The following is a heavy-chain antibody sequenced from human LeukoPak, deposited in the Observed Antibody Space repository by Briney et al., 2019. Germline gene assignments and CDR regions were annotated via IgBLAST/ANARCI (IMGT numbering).Heavy chain of an antibody. V-gene: IGHV4-39*07. J-gene: IGHJ3*02. CDR3: ARLDYGGNLGFAFDI. CDR2: VYYSGST. CDR1: GGSISSRSYY. D-gene: IGHD4-23*01. Sequence: SETLSLTCSVSGGSISSRSYYWGWIRQPPGKGLEWIGSVYYSGSTFYNPSLKSRLTISIDTSKNQFSLKLSSVTAADTAVYYCARLDYGGNLGFAFDIWGQGTMVTVSS.